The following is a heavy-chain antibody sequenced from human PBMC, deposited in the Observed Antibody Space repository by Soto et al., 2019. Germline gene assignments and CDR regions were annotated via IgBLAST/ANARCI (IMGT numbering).Heavy chain of an antibody. CDR1: GFAFNTYS. J-gene: IGHJ4*02. V-gene: IGHV3-21*06. Sequence: PGGSLRLSCAASGFAFNTYSRNWVRQAPGKGLEWVAFITRSSSYIYYADSVRGRFTLSRDNAKNSLYLQMNSLRAEDTAIYYCARDDGWLILDYWGQGTLVTVSS. D-gene: IGHD6-19*01. CDR2: ITRSSSYI. CDR3: ARDDGWLILDY.